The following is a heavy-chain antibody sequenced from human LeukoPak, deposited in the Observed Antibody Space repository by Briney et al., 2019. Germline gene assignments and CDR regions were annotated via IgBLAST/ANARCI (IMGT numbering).Heavy chain of an antibody. CDR1: GGSISSYY. CDR3: ATPIAAAENYYYYMDV. J-gene: IGHJ6*03. CDR2: IYYSGST. V-gene: IGHV4-59*12. D-gene: IGHD6-13*01. Sequence: SETLSLTCTVSGGSISSYYWSWIRQPPGKGLEWIGYIYYSGSTNYNPSLKSRVTISVDTSKNQFSLKLSSVTAADTAVYYCATPIAAAENYYYYMDVWGKGTTVTVS.